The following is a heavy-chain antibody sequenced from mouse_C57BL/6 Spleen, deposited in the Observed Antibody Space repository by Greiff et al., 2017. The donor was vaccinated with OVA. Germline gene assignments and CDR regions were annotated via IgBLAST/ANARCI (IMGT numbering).Heavy chain of an antibody. Sequence: QVQLQQSGAELVKPGASVKISCKASGYAFSSYWMNWVKQRPGKGLEWIGQIYPGDGDTNYNGKFKGKATLTADKSSSTAYMQLSSLTSEDSAVYFCARGHSNYGYFDVWGTGTTVTVSS. CDR3: ARGHSNYGYFDV. CDR2: IYPGDGDT. D-gene: IGHD2-5*01. J-gene: IGHJ1*03. V-gene: IGHV1-80*01. CDR1: GYAFSSYW.